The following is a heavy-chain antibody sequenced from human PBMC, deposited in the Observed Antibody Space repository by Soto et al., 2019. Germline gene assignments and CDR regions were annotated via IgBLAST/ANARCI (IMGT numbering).Heavy chain of an antibody. CDR2: IWYDGSNK. CDR3: ARDRPVSSGWPYFDY. CDR1: EFTFSSYC. Sequence: GSPRLSFAAPEFTFSSYCMHWVRQAPGKGLEWVAVIWYDGSNKYYADSVKGRFTISRDNSKNTLYLQMNSLRAEDTAVYYCARDRPVSSGWPYFDYWGQGTLVTVSS. V-gene: IGHV3-33*01. D-gene: IGHD6-19*01. J-gene: IGHJ4*02.